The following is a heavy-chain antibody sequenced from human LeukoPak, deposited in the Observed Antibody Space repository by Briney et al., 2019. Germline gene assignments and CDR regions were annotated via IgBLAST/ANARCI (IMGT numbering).Heavy chain of an antibody. CDR3: AKGAYYVD. V-gene: IGHV3-23*01. J-gene: IGHJ4*02. CDR2: ISGSGDSA. D-gene: IGHD3-16*01. CDR1: GFTFSSSG. Sequence: PGGALRLSCAASGFTFSSSGMNSVRQTLGRGLEWVSTISGSGDSAYYADSVKGRFTISRDNSKNTLFLQMNSLRAEDTAVYYCAKGAYYVDWGQGTLVTVSS.